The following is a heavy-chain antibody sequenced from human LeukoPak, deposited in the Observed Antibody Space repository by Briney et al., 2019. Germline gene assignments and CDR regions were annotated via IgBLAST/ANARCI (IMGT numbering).Heavy chain of an antibody. CDR1: GGSISSYY. J-gene: IGHJ3*02. Sequence: PSETLSLTCTVSGGSISSYYWSWIRQPQGKGLEWIGYIYYSGSTNYNPSLKSRVTISVDTSKNQFSLKLSSVTAADTAVYYCARDGEGYSGAFDIWGQGTMVTVSS. V-gene: IGHV4-59*01. CDR2: IYYSGST. CDR3: ARDGEGYSGAFDI. D-gene: IGHD5-12*01.